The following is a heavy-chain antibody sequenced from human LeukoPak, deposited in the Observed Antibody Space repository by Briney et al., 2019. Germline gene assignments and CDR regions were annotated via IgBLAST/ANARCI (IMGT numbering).Heavy chain of an antibody. CDR3: ARTRIAPPYDAFDI. CDR1: GYTFTSYG. Sequence: GASVKVSCKASGYTFTSYGISWVRQAPGQGLEWMGWISAYNGNTNYAQKLQGRVTMTTDTSTSTAYMELRSLRSDDTAVYYCARTRIAPPYDAFDIWGQGTMVTVSS. CDR2: ISAYNGNT. D-gene: IGHD2-21*01. J-gene: IGHJ3*02. V-gene: IGHV1-18*01.